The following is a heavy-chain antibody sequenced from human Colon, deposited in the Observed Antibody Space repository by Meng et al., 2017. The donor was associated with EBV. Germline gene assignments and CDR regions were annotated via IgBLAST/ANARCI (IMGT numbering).Heavy chain of an antibody. V-gene: IGHV4-34*01. J-gene: IGHJ4*02. CDR2: VNPSGST. CDR3: ARVGGLDGYRLGGDY. Sequence: QVQLQQWGAGLLKPLEXLSLTCGVYGASFSGYYWSWLRQPPGKGLEWIGEVNPSGSTNYSPSLKSRVTISVDTSKNQFSLRLNSVTAADTAVYYCARVGGLDGYRLGGDYWGQGALVTVSS. D-gene: IGHD5-24*01. CDR1: GASFSGYY.